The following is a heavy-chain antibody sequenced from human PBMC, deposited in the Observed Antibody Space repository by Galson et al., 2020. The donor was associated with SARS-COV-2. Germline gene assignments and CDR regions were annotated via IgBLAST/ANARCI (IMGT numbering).Heavy chain of an antibody. J-gene: IGHJ4*01. V-gene: IGHV4-61*02. Sequence: SETLSLTCAVSGGSISGTDYYWSWIRQPAGKGLEWIGRIHSGGSTNYNPSPKSRVAISVDTSKNQFSLKLTSVTAADTAVYFCAAGPVAGTGEWGHGTLVTVSS. CDR1: GGSISGTDYY. CDR3: AAGPVAGTGE. D-gene: IGHD6-19*01. CDR2: IHSGGST.